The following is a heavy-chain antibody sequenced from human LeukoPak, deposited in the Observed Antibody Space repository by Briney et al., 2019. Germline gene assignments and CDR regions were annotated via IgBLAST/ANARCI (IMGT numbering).Heavy chain of an antibody. D-gene: IGHD6-6*01. CDR1: GYTFTSYA. CDR2: INAGNGNT. J-gene: IGHJ6*02. Sequence: ASVKVSCKASGYTFTSYAMHWVRQAPGQRLEWMGWINAGNGNTKYSQKFQGRVTITRDTSASTAYMELSSLRSKDTAVYYCARWNLYSSSSDGMDVWGQGTTVTVSS. V-gene: IGHV1-3*01. CDR3: ARWNLYSSSSDGMDV.